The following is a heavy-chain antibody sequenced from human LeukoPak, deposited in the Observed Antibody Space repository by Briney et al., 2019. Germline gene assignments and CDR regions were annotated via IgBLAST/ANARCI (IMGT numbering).Heavy chain of an antibody. J-gene: IGHJ4*02. D-gene: IGHD6-19*01. Sequence: GGSLRLSCAASGFTFSNAWMSWVRQAPGKGLEWVGRIKSKTDGGTTDYAAPVKGRFTISRDNSKNTLYLQMNSLRAEDTAVYYCARDSGWLVSKNSDFDYWGQGTLVTVSS. CDR2: IKSKTDGGTT. V-gene: IGHV3-15*01. CDR1: GFTFSNAW. CDR3: ARDSGWLVSKNSDFDY.